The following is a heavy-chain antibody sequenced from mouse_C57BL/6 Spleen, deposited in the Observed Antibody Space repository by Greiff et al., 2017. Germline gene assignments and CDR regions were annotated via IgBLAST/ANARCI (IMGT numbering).Heavy chain of an antibody. J-gene: IGHJ2*01. CDR2: ISSGGSYT. V-gene: IGHV5-6*01. CDR1: GFTFSSYG. Sequence: EVQLVESGGDLVKPGGSLKLSCAASGFTFSSYGMSWVRQTPDKRLEWVATISSGGSYTYYPDSVKGRFTISRDNAKNTLYLQMSSLKSEDTAMYYCARQKSNYLDYWGQGTTLTVSS. D-gene: IGHD5-1*01. CDR3: ARQKSNYLDY.